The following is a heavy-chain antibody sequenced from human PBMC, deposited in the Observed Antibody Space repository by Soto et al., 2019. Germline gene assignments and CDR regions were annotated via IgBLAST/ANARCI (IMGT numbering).Heavy chain of an antibody. J-gene: IGHJ6*02. CDR3: ARGGIPPSGYGIAYAMDV. Sequence: SETLSLTCTVSGVSISGSRYYWGWIRQPPGRGLEWIGNIYYSGSTYYTPALKSRVTLPVDTSKNQFSLNLNSVTAADTAVYYCARGGIPPSGYGIAYAMDVWGQGTTVTVSS. V-gene: IGHV4-39*01. CDR1: GVSISGSRYY. D-gene: IGHD1-26*01. CDR2: IYYSGST.